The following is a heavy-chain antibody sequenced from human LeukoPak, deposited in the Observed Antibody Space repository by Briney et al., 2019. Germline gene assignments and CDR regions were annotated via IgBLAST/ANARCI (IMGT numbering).Heavy chain of an antibody. CDR2: ISSRSDTI. CDR3: ARRVAARLRDY. CDR1: GFTFNTWS. D-gene: IGHD6-6*01. V-gene: IGHV3-48*01. J-gene: IGHJ4*02. Sequence: PGGSLRLSCAASGFTFNTWSMSWVRQAPGKGREWVSHISSRSDTIYYADSVKGRFTISRDNAKNSLYLQMDSLRADDTAVYYCARRVAARLRDYWGQGTLVTVSS.